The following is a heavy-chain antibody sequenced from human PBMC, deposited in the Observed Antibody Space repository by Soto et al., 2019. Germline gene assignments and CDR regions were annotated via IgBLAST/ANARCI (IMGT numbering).Heavy chain of an antibody. J-gene: IGHJ4*02. Sequence: KESGPTLVKPTQTLTLTCTFSGFSLSTSGVGVGWIRQPPGKALEWLALIYWDDDKRYSPSLKSRLTLTKDTSKNQVVITMTNMDPVDTATYSCAHIRHDYSNYGSPYYFDYWGQGTLVTVSS. V-gene: IGHV2-5*02. CDR3: AHIRHDYSNYGSPYYFDY. CDR1: GFSLSTSGVG. CDR2: IYWDDDK. D-gene: IGHD4-4*01.